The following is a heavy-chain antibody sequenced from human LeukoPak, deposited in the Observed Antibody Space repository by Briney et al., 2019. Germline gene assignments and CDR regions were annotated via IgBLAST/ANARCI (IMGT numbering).Heavy chain of an antibody. D-gene: IGHD3-10*01. CDR3: ARGQIITIRGFNYYYYMDV. V-gene: IGHV4-34*01. Sequence: SETLSLTCAVYGGSFSGFYWSWIRQTPGKGLERIGEITHSGRTNYNPSLKSRVTISVDTSKNQFSLKLSSVTAADTAVYYCARGQIITIRGFNYYYYMDVWGKGTTVTVSS. CDR1: GGSFSGFY. J-gene: IGHJ6*03. CDR2: ITHSGRT.